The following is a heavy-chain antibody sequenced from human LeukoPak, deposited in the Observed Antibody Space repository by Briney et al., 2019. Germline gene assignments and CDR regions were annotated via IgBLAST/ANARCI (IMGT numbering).Heavy chain of an antibody. J-gene: IGHJ4*02. CDR2: IWYDGSNK. Sequence: GRSLRLSCAASGFTFSSYGMHWVRQAPGEGLEWVAVIWYDGSNKYYADSVKGRFTISRDNSKNTLYLQMNSLRAEDTAVYYCARDRDYYDSSGYPAFDYWGQGTLVTVSS. D-gene: IGHD3-22*01. CDR1: GFTFSSYG. V-gene: IGHV3-33*01. CDR3: ARDRDYYDSSGYPAFDY.